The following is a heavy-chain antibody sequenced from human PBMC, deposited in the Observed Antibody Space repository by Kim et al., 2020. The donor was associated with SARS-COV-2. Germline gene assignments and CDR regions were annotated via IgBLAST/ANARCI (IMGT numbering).Heavy chain of an antibody. J-gene: IGHJ5*02. V-gene: IGHV3-23*01. CDR3: AKDREGRRFGELFHNWFDP. Sequence: GRFTISGDNSKNTLYLQMNSLRAEDTAVYYCAKDREGRRFGELFHNWFDPWGQGTLVTVSS. D-gene: IGHD3-10*01.